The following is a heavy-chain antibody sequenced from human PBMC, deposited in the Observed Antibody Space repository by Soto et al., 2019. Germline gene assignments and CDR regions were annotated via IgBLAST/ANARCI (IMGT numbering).Heavy chain of an antibody. Sequence: EVQLVESGGDLVQPGGSLRLSCAASGFTVSSHYMNWVRQAPGKGLEWVSLIQSGGSTFYADSVKGRFTISRDNSNNTLCIQMNSLRVEDTAMYYCSRDDVYCSGGSCYGVPMDFWGRGTTVTVSS. CDR3: SRDDVYCSGGSCYGVPMDF. CDR1: GFTVSSHY. CDR2: IQSGGST. D-gene: IGHD2-15*01. J-gene: IGHJ6*03. V-gene: IGHV3-66*01.